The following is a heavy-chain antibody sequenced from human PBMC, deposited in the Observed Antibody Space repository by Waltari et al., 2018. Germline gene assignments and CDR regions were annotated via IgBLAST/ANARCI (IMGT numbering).Heavy chain of an antibody. CDR2: INPSSGGA. CDR3: ARDGGFDF. CDR1: GYTFIDYY. J-gene: IGHJ4*02. V-gene: IGHV1-2*02. D-gene: IGHD2-15*01. Sequence: QVQLVQSGTEVKKPGASVKVSCKASGYTFIDYYMHWVRQAPGQGLEWMGWINPSSGGAKNAQNFQGRVTMTRDTSSRTVYIELSRLTYDDTAMYYCARDGGFDFWGQGTLVSVSS.